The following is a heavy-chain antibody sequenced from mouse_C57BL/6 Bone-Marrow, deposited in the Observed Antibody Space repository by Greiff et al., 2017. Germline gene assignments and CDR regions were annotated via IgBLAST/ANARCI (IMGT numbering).Heavy chain of an antibody. Sequence: VQLQQSGTVLARPGASVKMSCKTSGYTFTSYWMCWVKQRPGQGLEWVGAIYPGNSDTSYKQKFKGKVKLTADTSASTAYMELSSLTNEDPAVYYCSSMRYWGQKPLVTFAA. CDR2: IYPGNSDT. J-gene: IGHJ3*01. V-gene: IGHV1-5*01. CDR1: GYTFTSYW. CDR3: SSMRY. D-gene: IGHD6-5*01.